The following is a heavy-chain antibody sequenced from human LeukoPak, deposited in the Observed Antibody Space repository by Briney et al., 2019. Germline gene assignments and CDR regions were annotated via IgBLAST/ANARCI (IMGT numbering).Heavy chain of an antibody. D-gene: IGHD6-19*01. CDR3: ARDPESGWSFDY. J-gene: IGHJ4*02. V-gene: IGHV3-21*01. CDR2: ISSSSSYI. CDR1: GFTFSSYA. Sequence: GGSLRLSCAASGFTFSSYAMSWVRQAPGKGLEWVSSISSSSSYIYYADSVKGRFTISRDNAKNSLYLQMNSLRAEDTAVYYCARDPESGWSFDYWGQGTLVTVSS.